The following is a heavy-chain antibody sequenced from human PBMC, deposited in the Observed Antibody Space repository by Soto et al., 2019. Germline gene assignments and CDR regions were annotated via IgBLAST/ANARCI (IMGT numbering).Heavy chain of an antibody. V-gene: IGHV3-23*01. D-gene: IGHD2-2*03. CDR3: AEAWGEDGYCSTTTCLYYFPH. J-gene: IGHJ4*02. CDR1: GFTFSNSA. Sequence: EVQLLESGGGLVQPGGSLRLSCEASGFTFSNSAMSWVRQAPGKGLEWVSTISDSGSTYYADSVEGRFTISRDNSKNTLHLQLKSLRSEDTAVFYCAEAWGEDGYCSTTTCLYYFPHWGQGTVVSVSS. CDR2: ISDSGST.